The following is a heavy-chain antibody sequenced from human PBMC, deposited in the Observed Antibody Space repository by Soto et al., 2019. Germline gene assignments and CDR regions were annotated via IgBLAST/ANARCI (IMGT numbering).Heavy chain of an antibody. Sequence: QITLKESGPTLVKPTQTLTLTCTFSGFSLSTSGVGVAWIRQPPGKALEWLALIYWDDDKRYRPSLETRLTIXXXTXXNQVVLTMPNMASVDTATYYCAYLPCSGGSCYWFSYSGMDVWGQGTTVTVSS. J-gene: IGHJ6*02. CDR2: IYWDDDK. D-gene: IGHD2-15*01. V-gene: IGHV2-5*02. CDR3: AYLPCSGGSCYWFSYSGMDV. CDR1: GFSLSTSGVG.